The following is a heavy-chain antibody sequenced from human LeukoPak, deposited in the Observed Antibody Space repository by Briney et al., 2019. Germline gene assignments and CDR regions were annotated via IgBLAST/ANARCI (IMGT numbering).Heavy chain of an antibody. CDR3: VRDIGSYPPEK. CDR2: MYSHGLT. CDR1: GFSVSSTY. V-gene: IGHV3-53*01. J-gene: IGHJ4*02. Sequence: GGSLRLSCAASGFSVSSTYMSWVRQAPGKGLEWVSLMYSHGLTSYGDSVRGRFTTSRDTSKKTLHLQMNSLRAEDTAIYYCVRDIGSYPPEKWGQGTLVTVSS. D-gene: IGHD3-10*01.